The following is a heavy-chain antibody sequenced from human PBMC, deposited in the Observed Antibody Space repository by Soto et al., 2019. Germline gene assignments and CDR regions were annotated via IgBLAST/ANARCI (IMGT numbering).Heavy chain of an antibody. CDR2: ISYDGSNQ. CDR3: ARAGGIAAALYYYYGMDV. D-gene: IGHD6-13*01. CDR1: GFTFSSYA. Sequence: QVQLVESGGGVVQPGRSLRLSCAASGFTFSSYAMHWVRQAPGKGLEWVAVISYDGSNQYYADSVKGRFTISRDNSKNTLYLQMNSLRAEDTAVYYCARAGGIAAALYYYYGMDVWGQGTTVTVSS. V-gene: IGHV3-30-3*01. J-gene: IGHJ6*02.